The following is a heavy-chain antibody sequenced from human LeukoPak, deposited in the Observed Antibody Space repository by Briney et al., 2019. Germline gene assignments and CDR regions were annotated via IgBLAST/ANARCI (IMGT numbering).Heavy chain of an antibody. D-gene: IGHD2-8*01. J-gene: IGHJ3*02. CDR3: ARTKADHDAFDI. CDR1: GYTFASYD. CDR2: MNPNSGNT. Sequence: ASVKVSCKASGYTFASYDIHWVRQAPGQGLEWMGWMNPNSGNTGYAQKFQGRVTMTRNTSISTAYMELSSLRFEDTAVYYCARTKADHDAFDIWGQGTMVTVSS. V-gene: IGHV1-8*01.